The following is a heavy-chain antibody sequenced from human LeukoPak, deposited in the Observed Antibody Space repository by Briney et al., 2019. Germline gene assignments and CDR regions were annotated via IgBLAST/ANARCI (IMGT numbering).Heavy chain of an antibody. CDR1: GGSISSYY. CDR2: ISDIGSI. J-gene: IGHJ4*02. D-gene: IGHD6-13*01. V-gene: IGHV4-59*08. CDR3: AGGVYIAAAQYGY. Sequence: KPSETLSLTCTVSGGSISSYYWSWIRQPPGKGLEWIAYISDIGSINYNPSLKSRVTISLDTSKNQFSLKLSSVTAADTAVYYCAGGVYIAAAQYGYWGQGTLVTVSS.